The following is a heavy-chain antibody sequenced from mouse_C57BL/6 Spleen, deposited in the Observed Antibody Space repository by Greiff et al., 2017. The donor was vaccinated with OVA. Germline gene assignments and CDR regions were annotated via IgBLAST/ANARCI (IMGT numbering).Heavy chain of an antibody. D-gene: IGHD1-1*01. CDR2: IHPNSGST. V-gene: IGHV1-64*01. CDR1: GYTFTSYW. J-gene: IGHJ2*01. CDR3: AFLITTVVAYDY. Sequence: QVQLQQSGAELVKPGASVKLSCKASGYTFTSYWMHWVKQRPGQGLEWIGMIHPNSGSTNYNEKFKSKATLTVDKSSSTAYMQLSSLTSEDSAVYYCAFLITTVVAYDYWGQGTTLTVSS.